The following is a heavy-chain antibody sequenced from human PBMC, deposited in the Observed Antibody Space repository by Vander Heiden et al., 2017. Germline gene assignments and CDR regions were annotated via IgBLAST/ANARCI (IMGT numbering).Heavy chain of an antibody. Sequence: ASGCTFSSYGMHWVRQAPGKGLEWVAVIWYDGSNKYYADSVKGRFTISRDNANNTLYLQMNSLRAEDTAVYYCASENSHMGGTMGGGLYPHDYQYGMDFWGQGTPVTVSS. CDR1: GCTFSSYG. V-gene: IGHV3-33*01. CDR2: IWYDGSNK. CDR3: ASENSHMGGTMGGGLYPHDYQYGMDF. D-gene: IGHD2-8*01. J-gene: IGHJ6*02.